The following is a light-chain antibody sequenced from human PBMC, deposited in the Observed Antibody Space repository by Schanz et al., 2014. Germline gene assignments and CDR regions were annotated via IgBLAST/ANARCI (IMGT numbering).Light chain of an antibody. Sequence: QSALTQPPSASGSPGQSVTISCTGTSSDVGGYNYVSWYQQHPGKAPKLMIYEVSQRPSGVPDRFSGSKSGNTASLTVSGLQAEDEADYYCQSYDSSLSGWVFGGGTKLTVL. J-gene: IGLJ3*02. CDR1: SSDVGGYNY. V-gene: IGLV2-8*01. CDR3: QSYDSSLSGWV. CDR2: EVS.